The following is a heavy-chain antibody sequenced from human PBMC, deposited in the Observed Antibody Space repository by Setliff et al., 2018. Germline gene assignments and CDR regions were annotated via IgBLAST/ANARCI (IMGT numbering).Heavy chain of an antibody. D-gene: IGHD3-22*01. CDR2: IYDSGST. J-gene: IGHJ5*02. V-gene: IGHV4-4*08. CDR1: GGSISNYY. CDR3: VTAASARSRWYDMGWFDP. Sequence: PSETLSLTCTVSGGSISNYYWSWIRQPPGKGLEWIGYIYDSGSTNYNPSLKSRVTISVDTSKNQFSLKLSSVTAADTAVYYCVTAASARSRWYDMGWFDPWGQGTLVTVSS.